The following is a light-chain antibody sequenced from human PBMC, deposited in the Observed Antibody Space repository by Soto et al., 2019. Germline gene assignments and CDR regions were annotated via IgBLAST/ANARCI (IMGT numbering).Light chain of an antibody. CDR3: QQYNDWPRT. CDR1: QSVSSD. J-gene: IGKJ1*01. Sequence: EIVMTQSPATLSVSPVERATLSCRASQSVSSDLVWYQHKLGQAPRLLMYGASTRATGIPARFSGSGSGTEFTLTINSLQSEDVAVYYCQQYNDWPRTCGQGTKGDIK. CDR2: GAS. V-gene: IGKV3-15*01.